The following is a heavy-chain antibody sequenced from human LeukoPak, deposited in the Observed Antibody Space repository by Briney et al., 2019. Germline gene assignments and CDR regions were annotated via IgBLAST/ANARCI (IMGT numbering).Heavy chain of an antibody. CDR2: IYYSGSP. J-gene: IGHJ4*02. CDR1: GGSISNNNYY. CDR3: ARTGSTVTMLYPFDH. V-gene: IGHV4-39*07. Sequence: SETLSLTCTVSGGSISNNNYYWAWIRQPPGQGLECIGSIYYSGSPYYNPSLKSRVSISVDTSKNQFSLKLSSVTAADTAVYYCARTGSTVTMLYPFDHWGQGTLVTVSS. D-gene: IGHD4-17*01.